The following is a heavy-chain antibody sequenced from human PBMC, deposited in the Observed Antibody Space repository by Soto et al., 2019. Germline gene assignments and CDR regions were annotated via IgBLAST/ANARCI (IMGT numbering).Heavy chain of an antibody. J-gene: IGHJ3*02. D-gene: IGHD3-9*01. CDR1: GFTFGDYA. CDR2: IRSKAYGGTT. Sequence: GGSLRLSCTASGFTFGDYAMSWFRQAPGKGLEWVGFIRSKAYGGTTECAASVKGRFTISRDDSKSIAYLQMNSLKTEDTAVYYCTRGADILTGYFLDAFDIWGQGTMVTVSS. CDR3: TRGADILTGYFLDAFDI. V-gene: IGHV3-49*03.